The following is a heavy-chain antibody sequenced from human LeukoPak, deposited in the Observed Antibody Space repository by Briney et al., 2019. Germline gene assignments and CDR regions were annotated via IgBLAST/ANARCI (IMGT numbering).Heavy chain of an antibody. Sequence: PSETISLTCTVSGGSISSYYWSWIRQPPGKGLEWIGYIYNSVSTNYNPSLKSRVTISVDTSKNQFSLWLSSVTAADTAVYYCARADLGYCNSYSCPEDYYYYDMDVWGKGTTVTVSS. J-gene: IGHJ6*03. D-gene: IGHD2-15*01. CDR3: ARADLGYCNSYSCPEDYYYYDMDV. CDR1: GGSISSYY. CDR2: IYNSVST. V-gene: IGHV4-59*01.